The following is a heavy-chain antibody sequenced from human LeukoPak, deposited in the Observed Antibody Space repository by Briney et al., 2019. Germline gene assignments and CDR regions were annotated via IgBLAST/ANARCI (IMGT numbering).Heavy chain of an antibody. CDR1: DGSISSRSYY. V-gene: IGHV4-39*01. J-gene: IGHJ5*02. Sequence: PSETLSLTCTVSDGSISSRSYYWGWIRQPPGKGLEWIGSIYYSGSTYYNPSLKSRVTISVDTSKNQLSLKLSSLTAADTAVYYCARHEYSGGYYGLSWFDPWGQGTLVTVSS. D-gene: IGHD1-26*01. CDR3: ARHEYSGGYYGLSWFDP. CDR2: IYYSGST.